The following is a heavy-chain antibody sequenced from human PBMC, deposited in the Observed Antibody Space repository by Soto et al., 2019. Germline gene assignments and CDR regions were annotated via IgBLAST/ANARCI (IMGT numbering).Heavy chain of an antibody. CDR1: GGSITSDYSC. D-gene: IGHD3-16*02. CDR3: ARDEGFFMRVGGVIFGDSVAC. Sequence: PSETLSLTCTVSGGSITSDYSCWSWIRQPPGEGLEWIGHIFDSGTTYTNPSLRSQVAISLDTSKNHISLTLSSVTAGETAVYYCARDEGFFMRVGGVIFGDSVACWGQGTMVTV. CDR2: IFDSGTT. J-gene: IGHJ3*01. V-gene: IGHV4-30-4*02.